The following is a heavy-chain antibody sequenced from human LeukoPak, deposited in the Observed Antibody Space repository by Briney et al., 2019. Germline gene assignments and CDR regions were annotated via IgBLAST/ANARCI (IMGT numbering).Heavy chain of an antibody. J-gene: IGHJ4*02. Sequence: PGGSLRLSCAASGFTVSSNYMSWVRQAPEKGLEWVSVIYSGGSTYYADSVKGRFTISRHNSKNTLYLQMNSLRAEDTAVYYCARVDSSGWYDYWGQGTLVTVSS. V-gene: IGHV3-53*04. CDR1: GFTVSSNY. CDR3: ARVDSSGWYDY. CDR2: IYSGGST. D-gene: IGHD6-19*01.